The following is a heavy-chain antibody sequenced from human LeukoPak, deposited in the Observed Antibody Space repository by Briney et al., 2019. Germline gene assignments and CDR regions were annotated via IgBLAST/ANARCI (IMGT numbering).Heavy chain of an antibody. V-gene: IGHV3-74*01. CDR3: ITESEDRDVAFYYYGMDV. D-gene: IGHD3-22*01. CDR1: GFTFSNYW. Sequence: GGSLRLSCAASGFTFSNYWMYWVRQTPGKGLVWVSRINGDGRTTTYADSVKGRFTISRDNAKNTLYLQMNSLKTEDTAVYYCITESEDRDVAFYYYGMDVWGQGTTVTVSS. CDR2: INGDGRTT. J-gene: IGHJ6*02.